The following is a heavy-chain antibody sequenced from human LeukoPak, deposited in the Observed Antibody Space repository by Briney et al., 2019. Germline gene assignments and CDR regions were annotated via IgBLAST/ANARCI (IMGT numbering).Heavy chain of an antibody. J-gene: IGHJ3*02. CDR3: ARDGVSRRLAKRDAFDI. D-gene: IGHD6-19*01. CDR1: GFTFSSYG. CDR2: IWYDGSNK. Sequence: GGSLRLSCAASGFTFSSYGMHWVRQAPGKGLEWVAVIWYDGSNKYYADSVKGRFTISRDNSKNTLYLKMNSLRAEDTAVYYCARDGVSRRLAKRDAFDIWGQGTMVTVSS. V-gene: IGHV3-33*01.